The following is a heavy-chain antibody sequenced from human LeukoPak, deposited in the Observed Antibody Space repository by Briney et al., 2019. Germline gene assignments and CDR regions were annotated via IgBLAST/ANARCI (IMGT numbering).Heavy chain of an antibody. Sequence: SETLSLTCTVSGGSISSGGYYWAWIRQHPGKGLEWIGYIYYSGSAYYNPSLKSRVTISVDTSKNQFSLKLSSVTAADTAVYYCARDDLGDFPYYYYGMDVWGQGTTVTVSS. CDR3: ARDDLGDFPYYYYGMDV. J-gene: IGHJ6*02. V-gene: IGHV4-31*03. CDR1: GGSISSGGYY. D-gene: IGHD3-10*01. CDR2: IYYSGSA.